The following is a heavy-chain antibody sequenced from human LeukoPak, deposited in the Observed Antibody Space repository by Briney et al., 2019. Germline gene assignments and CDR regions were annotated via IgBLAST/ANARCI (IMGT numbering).Heavy chain of an antibody. CDR2: ISCSGGST. J-gene: IGHJ3*02. D-gene: IGHD6-6*01. Sequence: GGSLRLSCAASGFTFSSYAMSWDRQAPGKGLEWVSVISCSGGSTYYADSVKGRFTISRDNSKNTLYLQMNSLRAEDTAVYYCARDRLEYSIPDAFDIWGQGTMVTVPS. CDR3: ARDRLEYSIPDAFDI. CDR1: GFTFSSYA. V-gene: IGHV3-23*01.